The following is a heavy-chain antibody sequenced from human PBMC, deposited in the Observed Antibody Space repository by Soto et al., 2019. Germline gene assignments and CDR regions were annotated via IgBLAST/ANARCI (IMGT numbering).Heavy chain of an antibody. D-gene: IGHD3-22*01. Sequence: GGSLRLSCAASGFTFVSYSINFFRQSPWKGLEWVSYISSSSSTIYYADSVKGRFTISRDNAKNSLYLQMNSLRDEDTAVYYCARDRNYYDSSGYFDSLRDAFDIWGQGTMVTVSS. V-gene: IGHV3-48*02. J-gene: IGHJ3*02. CDR3: ARDRNYYDSSGYFDSLRDAFDI. CDR1: GFTFVSYS. CDR2: ISSSSSTI.